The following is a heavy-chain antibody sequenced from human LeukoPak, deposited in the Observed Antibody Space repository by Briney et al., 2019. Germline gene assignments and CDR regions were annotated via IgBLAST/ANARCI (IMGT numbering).Heavy chain of an antibody. CDR2: ISSSGSTI. V-gene: IGHV3-48*03. Sequence: PGGSLRLSCAASGFTFSSYEMNWVRQAPGKGLEWVSYISSSGSTIYYADSVKGRFTISRGNAKNSLYLQMNSLRAEDTAVYYCARDRDYYGSGSYYNRYFDYWGQGTLVTVSS. D-gene: IGHD3-10*01. CDR3: ARDRDYYGSGSYYNRYFDY. CDR1: GFTFSSYE. J-gene: IGHJ4*02.